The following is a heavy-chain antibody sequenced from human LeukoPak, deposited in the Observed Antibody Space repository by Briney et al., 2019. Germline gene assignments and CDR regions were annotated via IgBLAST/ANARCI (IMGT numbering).Heavy chain of an antibody. CDR2: INSDGSST. Sequence: PGGSLRLSCAASGFTFSSYWMHWVRQAPGKGLVWVSRINSDGSSTSYADSVKGRFTISRDNAKNTLYLQMNSLRAEDTAVYYCARCNYGGNYYYYYMDVWGKGTTVTVSS. CDR1: GFTFSSYW. D-gene: IGHD4-23*01. CDR3: ARCNYGGNYYYYYMDV. V-gene: IGHV3-74*01. J-gene: IGHJ6*03.